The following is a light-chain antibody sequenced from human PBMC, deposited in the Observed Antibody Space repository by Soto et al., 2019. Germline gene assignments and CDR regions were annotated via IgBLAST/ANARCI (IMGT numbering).Light chain of an antibody. CDR1: SSDVGGYNS. Sequence: QSVLTQPASVSGSPGQSITISCTGTSSDVGGYNSVSWYRQDPGKAPNLMIYDVTNRPSGVSNRFSGSKSGNTASLTISGLQAEDEADYYGSSFTSSITYVFGTGTKVTVL. CDR2: DVT. J-gene: IGLJ1*01. V-gene: IGLV2-14*01. CDR3: SSFTSSITYV.